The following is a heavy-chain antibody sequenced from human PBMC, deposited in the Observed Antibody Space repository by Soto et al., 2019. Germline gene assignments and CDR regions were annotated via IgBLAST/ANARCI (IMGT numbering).Heavy chain of an antibody. CDR2: TYFRSRWYN. CDR3: AREFPYYVSIYSCLDY. V-gene: IGHV6-1*01. D-gene: IGHD3-16*01. Sequence: SQTLSLTCAISGDSVSGNSAAWNWIRQSLSRGLEWLGRTYFRSRWYNDYAVSVKSRITVTPDTSKNQFSLHLNSVTPEDTAAYYGAREFPYYVSIYSCLDYWGQGSLVTVSS. J-gene: IGHJ4*02. CDR1: GDSVSGNSAA.